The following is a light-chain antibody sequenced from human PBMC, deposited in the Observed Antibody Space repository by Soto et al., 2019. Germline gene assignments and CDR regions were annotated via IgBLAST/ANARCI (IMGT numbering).Light chain of an antibody. CDR1: QSISSY. CDR2: AAS. V-gene: IGKV1-39*01. J-gene: IGKJ5*01. Sequence: DIQMTQSPSSLSASVGDRVTITCRASQSISSYLNWYQQKPGKAPKLLIYAASSLQSGVPSRFSGSESGTDFTLTISSLQPEDFATYYCQQSYSTPGTFGQGTRLEIK. CDR3: QQSYSTPGT.